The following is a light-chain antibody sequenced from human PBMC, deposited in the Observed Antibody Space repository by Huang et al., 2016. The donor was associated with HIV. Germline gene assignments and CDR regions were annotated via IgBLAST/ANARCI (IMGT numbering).Light chain of an antibody. CDR1: QSVSRK. V-gene: IGKV3-15*01. CDR2: GAS. J-gene: IGKJ2*01. Sequence: EIVMMQSPATLSVSPGERATLSCRASQSVSRKLAWYQQKPGQTPRLLIYGASTRATNIPARFSGSGSETEFTLTISSLQSEDFAVYYCLQYNDWPPMYTFGQGTKLEI. CDR3: LQYNDWPPMYT.